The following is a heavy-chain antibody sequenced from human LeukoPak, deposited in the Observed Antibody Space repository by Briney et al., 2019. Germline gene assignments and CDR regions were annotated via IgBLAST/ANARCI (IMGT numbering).Heavy chain of an antibody. D-gene: IGHD3-10*01. CDR1: GFTFSSYA. CDR3: AKSVLLWFGELRDFYYFDY. V-gene: IGHV3-23*01. J-gene: IGHJ4*02. Sequence: GGSLRLSCAASGFTFSSYAMSWVRQAPGKGLGWVSAISGSGGSTYYADSVKGRLTISRDNSKNTLYRQMNSLRAEDTAVYYCAKSVLLWFGELRDFYYFDYWGQGTLVTVSS. CDR2: ISGSGGST.